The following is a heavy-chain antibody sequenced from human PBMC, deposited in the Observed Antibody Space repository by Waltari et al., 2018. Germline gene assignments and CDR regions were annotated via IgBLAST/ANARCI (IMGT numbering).Heavy chain of an antibody. D-gene: IGHD3-9*01. CDR3: AHRPSHYDIFSGYYNYFDY. J-gene: IGHJ4*02. CDR1: GFSFSTSGVG. V-gene: IGHV2-5*02. CDR2: VYWDDNK. Sequence: QITLKESGPTLVKPTQTLTLTCAFSGFSFSTSGVGVGWIRQPPGKALEWLAFVYWDDNKRYSPSLQGRLTITKDTSEDQVVLTMTNMDPVDTATYFCAHRPSHYDIFSGYYNYFDYWGQGILVTVSS.